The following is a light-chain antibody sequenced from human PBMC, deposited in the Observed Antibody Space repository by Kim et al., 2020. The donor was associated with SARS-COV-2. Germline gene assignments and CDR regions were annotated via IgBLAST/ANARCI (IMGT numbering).Light chain of an antibody. CDR1: SLRTYY. Sequence: SSELTQDPAVSVAPGQTVRITCQGDSLRTYYASWYQQKPGQAPALVIYPKNNRPSGIPDRFSGSSSGNTASLTITGAQAEDEADYYCKSRDTSGDRLVFGGGTQLTVL. V-gene: IGLV3-19*01. CDR3: KSRDTSGDRLV. J-gene: IGLJ2*01. CDR2: PKN.